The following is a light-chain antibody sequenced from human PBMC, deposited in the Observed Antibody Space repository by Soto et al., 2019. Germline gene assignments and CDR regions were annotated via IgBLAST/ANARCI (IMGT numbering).Light chain of an antibody. Sequence: QSALTQPASVSGSPGQSITISCTGTSSDIGSYNRVSWYQQHPGKAPKLMIYEDTQRPSRVSNRFSGSKSGNTGSLTITGLQAEDEADYYCCSYAGPTIFVVFGGGTKLTVL. J-gene: IGLJ2*01. V-gene: IGLV2-23*02. CDR3: CSYAGPTIFVV. CDR2: EDT. CDR1: SSDIGSYNR.